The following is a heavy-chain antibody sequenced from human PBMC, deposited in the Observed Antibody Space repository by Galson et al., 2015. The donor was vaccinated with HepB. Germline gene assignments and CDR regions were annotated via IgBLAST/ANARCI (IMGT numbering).Heavy chain of an antibody. V-gene: IGHV3-53*01. D-gene: IGHD6-13*01. CDR2: IYSGGST. J-gene: IGHJ4*01. Sequence: SLRVSCAASGFTFTSNYMSWVRRVPGKGLEWVSVIYSGGSTYFADSVERRFTISRDNSKNTRYLQMNSQRAEDTAVYYCARDSRAAAGYWGQGTPVTVSS. CDR3: ARDSRAAAGY. CDR1: GFTFTSNY.